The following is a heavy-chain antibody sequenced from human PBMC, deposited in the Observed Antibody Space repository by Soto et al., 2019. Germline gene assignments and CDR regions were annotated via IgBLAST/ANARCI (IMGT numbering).Heavy chain of an antibody. V-gene: IGHV3-48*03. Sequence: GGSLRLSCAASGFTFSSYEMNWVRQAPGKGLEWVSYISSSGSTIYYADSVKGRFTISRDNAKNSLYLQMNSLRAEDTAVYYCARGREYSSSSFAFDIWGQGTMVTVSS. CDR2: ISSSGSTI. J-gene: IGHJ3*02. D-gene: IGHD6-6*01. CDR1: GFTFSSYE. CDR3: ARGREYSSSSFAFDI.